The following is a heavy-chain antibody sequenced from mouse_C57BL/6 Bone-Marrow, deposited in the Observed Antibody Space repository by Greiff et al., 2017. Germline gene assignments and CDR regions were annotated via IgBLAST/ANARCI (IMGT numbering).Heavy chain of an antibody. CDR2: ISAGGSYT. V-gene: IGHV5-4*03. CDR1: GFTFSSYA. D-gene: IGHD1-1*01. CDR3: ASEFTTLVVPPRAY. Sequence: DVKLVESGGGLVKPGGSLKLSCAASGFTFSSYAMSWVRQTPEKRLEWVATISAGGSYTYYPDNVKGRFTISRDNAKNNLYLQMSHLKSEDTAMYYCASEFTTLVVPPRAYWGQGTLVTVSA. J-gene: IGHJ3*01.